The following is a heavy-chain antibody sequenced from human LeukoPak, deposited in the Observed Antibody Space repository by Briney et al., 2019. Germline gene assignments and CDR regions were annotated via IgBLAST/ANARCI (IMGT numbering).Heavy chain of an antibody. CDR2: IYSSGNS. CDR1: GGSISNYY. Sequence: SETLSLTCTVSGGSISNYYWSWIRQPAGKGLEWIGRIYSSGNSNYNPSLKSRVTMSVDTSKNQFSLKLRSVTAADTAVYYCARRHDYGGNSGDFDYWGQGTLVTVSS. J-gene: IGHJ4*02. CDR3: ARRHDYGGNSGDFDY. D-gene: IGHD4-23*01. V-gene: IGHV4-4*07.